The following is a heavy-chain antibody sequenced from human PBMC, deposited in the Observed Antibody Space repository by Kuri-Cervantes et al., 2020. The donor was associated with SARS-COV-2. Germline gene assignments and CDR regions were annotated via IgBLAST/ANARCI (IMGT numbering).Heavy chain of an antibody. D-gene: IGHD6-13*01. J-gene: IGHJ4*02. CDR3: AREAPYSSSWWDY. V-gene: IGHV1-2*02. Sequence: SVKVSCKASGYTFTGYYMHWVRQAPGQGLEWMGWINPNSGGTNYAQKFQGRVTMTRDTSISTAYMELSRLRSDDTAVYYCAREAPYSSSWWDYWGQGTLVTVSS. CDR2: INPNSGGT. CDR1: GYTFTGYY.